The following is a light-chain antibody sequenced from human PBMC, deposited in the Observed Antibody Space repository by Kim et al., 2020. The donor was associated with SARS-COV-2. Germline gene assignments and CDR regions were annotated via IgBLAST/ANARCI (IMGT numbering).Light chain of an antibody. CDR2: SKS. CDR3: LQDYNYPFT. J-gene: IGKJ3*01. CDR1: QDIKKD. V-gene: IGKV1-6*02. Sequence: AAVGDGVTITCRASQDIKKDIAWYQQKPGTAPKLLIYSKSTLQNGVPSRFSGSGSATEFTLIISSLQPEDFATYYCLQDYNYPFTFGPGTKVDIK.